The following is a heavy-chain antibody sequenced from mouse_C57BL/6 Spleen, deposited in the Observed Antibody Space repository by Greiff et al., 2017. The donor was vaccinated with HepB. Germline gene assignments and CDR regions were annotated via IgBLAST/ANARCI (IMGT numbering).Heavy chain of an antibody. CDR3: ARGWGWLPYAMDY. CDR2: ISSGSSTI. CDR1: GFTFSDYG. Sequence: EVQVVESGGGLVKPGGSLKLSCAASGFTFSDYGMHWVRQAPEKGLEWVAYISSGSSTIYYADTVKGRYTISRDNAKNTVFLQMTSLRSEDTAMYYCARGWGWLPYAMDYWGQGTSVTVSS. J-gene: IGHJ4*01. D-gene: IGHD2-3*01. V-gene: IGHV5-17*01.